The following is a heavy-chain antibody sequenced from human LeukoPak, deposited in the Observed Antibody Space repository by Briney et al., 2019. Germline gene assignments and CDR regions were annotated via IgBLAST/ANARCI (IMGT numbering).Heavy chain of an antibody. Sequence: GGSLRLSCAVSGFTFDDYAMHWVRQVPGKGLEWVSGISWNSDTIGYADSVKGRFTISRDNAKNSLYLQMNSLRAEDTAFYYCATNGGGDSGYGNFDYWRQGTLVTVSS. D-gene: IGHD5-12*01. V-gene: IGHV3-9*01. CDR2: ISWNSDTI. CDR1: GFTFDDYA. CDR3: ATNGGGDSGYGNFDY. J-gene: IGHJ4*02.